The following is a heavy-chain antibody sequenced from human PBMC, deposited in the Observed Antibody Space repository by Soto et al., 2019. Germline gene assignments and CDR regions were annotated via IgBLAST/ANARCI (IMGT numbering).Heavy chain of an antibody. V-gene: IGHV1-69*13. CDR1: GGTFSSYA. Sequence: GASVKVSCKASGGTFSSYAISWVRQARGQGLEWMGGIIPIFGTANYAQKFQGRVTITADESTSTAYMELSSLRSEDTAVYYCAVVTGPYYYGMDVWGQGTTVTGLL. D-gene: IGHD1-20*01. J-gene: IGHJ6*02. CDR2: IIPIFGTA. CDR3: AVVTGPYYYGMDV.